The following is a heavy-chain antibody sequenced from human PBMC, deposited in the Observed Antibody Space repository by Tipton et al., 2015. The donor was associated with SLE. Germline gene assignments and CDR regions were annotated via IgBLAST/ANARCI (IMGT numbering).Heavy chain of an antibody. CDR3: AKTAYYYDNTYGAFDI. D-gene: IGHD3-22*01. CDR2: IWYDGSDE. Sequence: AVSGFTFSNYDIHWVRQAPGKGLEWVAVIWYDGSDEFYADSVKGRITISRDNSKNTLYLQMNSLRAEDTAMYYCAKTAYYYDNTYGAFDIWGQGTMVTVSS. CDR1: GFTFSNYD. V-gene: IGHV3-30*18. J-gene: IGHJ3*02.